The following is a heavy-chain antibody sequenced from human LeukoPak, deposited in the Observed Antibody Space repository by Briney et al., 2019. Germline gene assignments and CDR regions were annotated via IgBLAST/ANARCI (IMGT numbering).Heavy chain of an antibody. D-gene: IGHD6-13*01. CDR3: ARVDSSNWYEYRGYFDY. Sequence: PSETLSLTCTVSGYSISSGHYWAWIRQPPGKGLEWIGYIYYSGSTNYNPSLKSRVTVSVDTSKNQFSLKLSSVTAADTAVYYCARVDSSNWYEYRGYFDYWGQGTLVTVSS. V-gene: IGHV4-61*01. CDR2: IYYSGST. CDR1: GYSISSGHY. J-gene: IGHJ4*02.